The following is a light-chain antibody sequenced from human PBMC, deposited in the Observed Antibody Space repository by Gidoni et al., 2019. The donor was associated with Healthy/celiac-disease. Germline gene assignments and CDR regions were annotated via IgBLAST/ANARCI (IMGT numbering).Light chain of an antibody. J-gene: IGKJ4*02. CDR2: DAS. V-gene: IGKV3-11*01. CDR3: QQRSNYLT. CDR1: QSVSSY. Sequence: DIVLTQSPATLSLSPGERATLSCRASQSVSSYLAWYQQKPGQAPRLLNYDASKSATGIPARFSGSGCGTDFTLTISSLEPEDFAVYYCQQRSNYLTFGGGTKVEIK.